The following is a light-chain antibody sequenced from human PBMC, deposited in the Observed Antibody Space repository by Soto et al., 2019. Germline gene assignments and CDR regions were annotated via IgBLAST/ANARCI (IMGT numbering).Light chain of an antibody. V-gene: IGKV3-11*01. J-gene: IGKJ2*01. Sequence: EIVLTQSPVTLSLSPGERATLSCRASQTVSSYVAWYQQRHGQAPRLVIYDSSNRAPGVPARFSGSGSGTQFTLTISSLEPEDSAVYYCQQRCNRPPYTFGQGTKLEIK. CDR3: QQRCNRPPYT. CDR1: QTVSSY. CDR2: DSS.